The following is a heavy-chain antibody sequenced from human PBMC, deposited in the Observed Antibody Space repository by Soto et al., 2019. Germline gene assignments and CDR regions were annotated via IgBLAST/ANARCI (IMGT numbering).Heavy chain of an antibody. V-gene: IGHV1-24*01. CDR2: FDPEDGET. CDR3: ATVRIQLWFFDY. J-gene: IGHJ4*02. Sequence: ASVKVSCKVSGYTLTELSMHWVRQAPGEGLERMGGFDPEDGETIYAQKFQGRVTMTEDTSTDTAYMELSSLRSEDTAVYYCATVRIQLWFFDYWGQGTLVTVSS. D-gene: IGHD5-18*01. CDR1: GYTLTELS.